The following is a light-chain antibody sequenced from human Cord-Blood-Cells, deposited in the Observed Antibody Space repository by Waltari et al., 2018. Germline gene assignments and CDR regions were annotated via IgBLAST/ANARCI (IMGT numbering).Light chain of an antibody. CDR3: CSYAGSSTWV. J-gene: IGLJ3*02. CDR2: EGS. Sequence: QSALTQPASLSRSPGPSITIPFTGSSSDVGSYNLSSWYHQHPGKAPKPTFYEGSKRPSGVYNRFSGSKSGNTASLTISGLQAGDEADYYCCSYAGSSTWVFGGGTKLTVL. CDR1: SSDVGSYNL. V-gene: IGLV2-23*01.